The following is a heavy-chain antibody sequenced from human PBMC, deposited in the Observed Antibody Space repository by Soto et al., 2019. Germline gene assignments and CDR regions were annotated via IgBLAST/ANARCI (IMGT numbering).Heavy chain of an antibody. V-gene: IGHV4-39*01. CDR2: IYYSGST. CDR3: ARYGMDYYDSSGYYYSPYYFDY. J-gene: IGHJ4*02. D-gene: IGHD3-22*01. Sequence: SETLSLTCTVSGGSISSSSYYWGWIRQPPGKGLEWIWIIYYSGSTYYNPSLKSRVTISVDTSKNQFSLKLSSVTAADTAVYYCARYGMDYYDSSGYYYSPYYFDYWGQGTLVTVSS. CDR1: GGSISSSSYY.